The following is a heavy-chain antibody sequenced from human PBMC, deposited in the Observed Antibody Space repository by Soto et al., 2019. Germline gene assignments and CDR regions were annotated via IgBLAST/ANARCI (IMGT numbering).Heavy chain of an antibody. CDR3: ARIPQGNWNIDY. V-gene: IGHV2-26*01. Sequence: DSCPTLVNPTETLTLTCTVSGFSLSNARMGVSWIRQPPGKALEWLAHIFSNDEKSYSTSLKSRLTISKDTSKSQVVLTMTNMDPVDTATYLCARIPQGNWNIDYWGKGTLVTVSS. D-gene: IGHD1-1*01. CDR2: IFSNDEK. J-gene: IGHJ4*02. CDR1: GFSLSNARMG.